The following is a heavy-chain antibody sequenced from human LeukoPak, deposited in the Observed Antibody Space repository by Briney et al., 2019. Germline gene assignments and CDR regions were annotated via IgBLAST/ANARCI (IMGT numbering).Heavy chain of an antibody. CDR2: ISWNSGSI. D-gene: IGHD6-19*01. CDR3: AKDLTLPGIAVAGTGFDY. CDR1: GFTFDDYA. Sequence: GGSLRLSCAASGFTFDDYAMHWVRQAPGKGLEWASGISWNSGSIGYADSVRGRFTISRDNAKNSLYLQMNSLRAEDTALYYCAKDLTLPGIAVAGTGFDYWGQGTLVTVSS. V-gene: IGHV3-9*01. J-gene: IGHJ4*02.